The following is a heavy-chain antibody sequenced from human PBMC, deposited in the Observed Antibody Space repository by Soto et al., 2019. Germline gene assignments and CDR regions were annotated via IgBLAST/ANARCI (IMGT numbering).Heavy chain of an antibody. D-gene: IGHD2-2*02. Sequence: PSETLSLTCTVSGGSISSYYWSWIRQPPGKGLEWIGYIYYSGSTNYNPSLKSRVTISVDTSKNQFSLKLSSVTAADTAVYYCAREHCSSTSCYNRVGRWFDPWGQGTLVTVSS. V-gene: IGHV4-59*01. J-gene: IGHJ5*02. CDR1: GGSISSYY. CDR2: IYYSGST. CDR3: AREHCSSTSCYNRVGRWFDP.